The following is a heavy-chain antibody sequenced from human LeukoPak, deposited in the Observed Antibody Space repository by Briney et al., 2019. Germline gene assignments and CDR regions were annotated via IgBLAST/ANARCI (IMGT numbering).Heavy chain of an antibody. Sequence: SETLTLTCTVSGGSISNYYWSWVRQPAGKGLEWIGRIYASGSTNYHPSLQSRVTMSIDTSKNQFSLKLNPVTAADTAVYYCARATREAEEAYYFDYWGQGTLVTVSS. D-gene: IGHD5-12*01. CDR2: IYASGST. J-gene: IGHJ4*02. CDR3: ARATREAEEAYYFDY. V-gene: IGHV4-4*07. CDR1: GGSISNYY.